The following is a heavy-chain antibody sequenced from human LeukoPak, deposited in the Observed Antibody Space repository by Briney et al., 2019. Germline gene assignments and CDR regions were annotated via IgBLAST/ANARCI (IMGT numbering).Heavy chain of an antibody. Sequence: SETLSLTCTVSGGSISSYYWSWIRQPAGKGLEWIGRIYTSGSTYYNPSLKSRVTISVDTSKNQFSLKLSSVTAADTAMYYCARSPYSGSYGVGGCWFDPWGQGTLVTVSS. J-gene: IGHJ5*02. CDR3: ARSPYSGSYGVGGCWFDP. CDR1: GGSISSYY. V-gene: IGHV4-4*07. CDR2: IYTSGST. D-gene: IGHD1-26*01.